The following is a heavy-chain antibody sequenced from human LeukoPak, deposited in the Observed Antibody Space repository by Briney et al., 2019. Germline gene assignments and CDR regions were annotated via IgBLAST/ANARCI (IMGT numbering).Heavy chain of an antibody. CDR3: AKAYCGGDCYSEWFDP. CDR2: IYTSGST. Sequence: SETLSLTCTVSGGSTSSYYWSWIRQPAGKGLEWIGRIYTSGSTNYNPSLKSRVTMSVDTSKNQFSLKLSSVTAADTAVYYCAKAYCGGDCYSEWFDPWGQGTLVTVSS. J-gene: IGHJ5*02. D-gene: IGHD2-21*02. CDR1: GGSTSSYY. V-gene: IGHV4-4*07.